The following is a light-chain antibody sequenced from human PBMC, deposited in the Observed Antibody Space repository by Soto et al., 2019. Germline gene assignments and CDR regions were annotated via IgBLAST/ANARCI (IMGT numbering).Light chain of an antibody. J-gene: IGLJ1*01. CDR2: EVN. Sequence: QSALTQPPSASGSPGQSVTISCTGSSSDVGGYNYVSWYQQHPGKATKILIYEVNKRASGVPDRFFGSKSSNTASLTVSGLQPEDEAEYHCSSYAGTYDVFGTGTKVTVL. V-gene: IGLV2-8*01. CDR3: SSYAGTYDV. CDR1: SSDVGGYNY.